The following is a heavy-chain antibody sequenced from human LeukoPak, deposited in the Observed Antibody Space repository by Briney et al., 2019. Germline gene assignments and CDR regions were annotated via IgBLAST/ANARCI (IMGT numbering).Heavy chain of an antibody. CDR2: ISSSSSYI. J-gene: IGHJ5*02. CDR3: ARDAGGPNWFDP. CDR1: GFTFSSYS. V-gene: IGHV3-21*01. D-gene: IGHD2-15*01. Sequence: GGSLRLSCAASGFTFSSYSMNWVRQAPGKGLEWVSSISSSSSYIYYADSVKGRFTISRDNAKNSLYLQMNSLRAEDTAVYYCARDAGGPNWFDPWGQGTLVTVSS.